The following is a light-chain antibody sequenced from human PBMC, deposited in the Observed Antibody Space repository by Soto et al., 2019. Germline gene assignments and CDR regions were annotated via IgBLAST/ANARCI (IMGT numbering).Light chain of an antibody. CDR1: QTVSSSY. Sequence: EIVLTQSPGTLSLSPGERATLSCRASQTVSSSYLAWYQQKPGQAPRLLIYGASSRATGIPDRFSGSGSGTDFTLTISSLEPEDFSVYYCQQSGSSPTWTFGLGNTVEIK. J-gene: IGKJ1*01. V-gene: IGKV3-20*01. CDR2: GAS. CDR3: QQSGSSPTWT.